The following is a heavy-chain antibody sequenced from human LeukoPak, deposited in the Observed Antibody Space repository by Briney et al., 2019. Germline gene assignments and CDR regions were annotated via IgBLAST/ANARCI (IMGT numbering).Heavy chain of an antibody. V-gene: IGHV3-48*02. CDR2: ISSSSRI. J-gene: IGHJ1*01. CDR3: ARDHSSDWYSLVVTSEYFQH. Sequence: PGGPLRLSCAASGFIFSSYSMNWVRQGPGKGLEWVSFISSSSRIYYADSVKGRFTISRDNAKNSLYLQMNSLRDEDTAMYYCARDHSSDWYSLVVTSEYFQHWGQGTLVTVSS. CDR1: GFIFSSYS. D-gene: IGHD6-19*01.